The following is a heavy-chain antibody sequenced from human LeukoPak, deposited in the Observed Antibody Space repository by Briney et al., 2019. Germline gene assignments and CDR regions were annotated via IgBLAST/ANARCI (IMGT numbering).Heavy chain of an antibody. Sequence: GGSLRLSGAASGFTVSSNYMSWVRQAPGNGLDWFSGISAGGDGTYHADPVKGRFTISRDNSKNTLYLQMNSLRAEDTAQYSCAKSLLPTATGTGRAFDIWGQGTMVTVSS. CDR1: GFTVSSNY. D-gene: IGHD1-1*01. V-gene: IGHV3-23*01. CDR3: AKSLLPTATGTGRAFDI. CDR2: ISAGGDGT. J-gene: IGHJ3*02.